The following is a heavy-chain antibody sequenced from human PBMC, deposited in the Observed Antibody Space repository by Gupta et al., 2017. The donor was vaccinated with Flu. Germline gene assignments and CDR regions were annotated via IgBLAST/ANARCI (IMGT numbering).Heavy chain of an antibody. J-gene: IGHJ4*02. CDR1: GYTFTGYY. V-gene: IGHV1-2*02. D-gene: IGHD3-22*01. CDR2: INPNSGGT. Sequence: QVQLVQSGAEVKKPGASVKVSCKASGYTFTGYYMHWVRQAPGQGLEWMGWINPNSGGTNYAQKFQGRVTMTRDTSISTAYMELSRLRSDDKAVYYCARDDSSGPPAWYFDYWGQGTLVTVSS. CDR3: ARDDSSGPPAWYFDY.